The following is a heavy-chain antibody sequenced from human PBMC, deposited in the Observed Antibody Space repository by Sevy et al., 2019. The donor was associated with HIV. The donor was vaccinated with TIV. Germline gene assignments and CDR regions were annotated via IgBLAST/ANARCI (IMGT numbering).Heavy chain of an antibody. J-gene: IGHJ6*02. CDR1: GFTFSSAW. Sequence: GGSLRLSCAASGFTFSSAWMSWVRQAPGKGLEWVGRIKSEIDGGAIDYAAPVKGRFSISREDSKNTVYLQMKSLKTEDTAVYYCTTNPEYRGYDEEVINYYYYGMDVWGQGTPVTVSS. CDR2: IKSEIDGGAI. CDR3: TTNPEYRGYDEEVINYYYYGMDV. D-gene: IGHD5-12*01. V-gene: IGHV3-15*01.